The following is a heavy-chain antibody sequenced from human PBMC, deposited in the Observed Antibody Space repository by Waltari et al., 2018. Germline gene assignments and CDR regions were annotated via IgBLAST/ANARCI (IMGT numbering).Heavy chain of an antibody. CDR1: GFSISSGYY. V-gene: IGHV4-38-2*02. CDR3: ARDQYDYVWGSYLLDY. Sequence: QVQLQESGPGLVKPSETLSLTCAVSGFSISSGYYWGWIRQPPGKGLEWIGSIYHSGSTYYSPSRKSRVTISVDTSKNQFSLKLSSVTAADTAVYYCARDQYDYVWGSYLLDYWGQGTLVTVSS. CDR2: IYHSGST. J-gene: IGHJ4*02. D-gene: IGHD3-16*02.